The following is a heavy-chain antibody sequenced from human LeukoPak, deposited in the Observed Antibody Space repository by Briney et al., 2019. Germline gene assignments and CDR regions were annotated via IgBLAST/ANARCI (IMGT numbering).Heavy chain of an antibody. CDR2: LYHGGST. D-gene: IGHD3-10*01. V-gene: IGHV4-30-2*01. Sequence: SETLSLTCTVSGNSISSDDYRWSWIRQPPGKGLEWIGFLYHGGSTYYNPSLKSRVTISVDGSKNQLSLRLTSVTAADTAVYYCARDRGSSRFLKYFQHWGQGSLVTVSS. CDR3: ARDRGSSRFLKYFQH. J-gene: IGHJ1*01. CDR1: GNSISSDDYR.